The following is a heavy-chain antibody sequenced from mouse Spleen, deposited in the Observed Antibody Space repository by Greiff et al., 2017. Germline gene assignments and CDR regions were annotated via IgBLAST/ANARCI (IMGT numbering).Heavy chain of an antibody. CDR1: GFTFSSYA. V-gene: IGHV5-9-1*01. Sequence: EVKVVESGGGLVKPGGSLKLSCAASGFTFSSYAMSWVRQTPEKRLEWVATISSGGSYTYYPDSVKGRFTISRDNAKNTLYLEMSSLRSEDTAMYYCASYHGAYWGQGTLVTVSA. CDR3: ASYHGAY. J-gene: IGHJ3*01. CDR2: ISSGGSYT.